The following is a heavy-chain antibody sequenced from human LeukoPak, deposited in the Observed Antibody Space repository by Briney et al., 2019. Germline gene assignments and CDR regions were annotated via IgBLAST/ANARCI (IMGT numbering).Heavy chain of an antibody. CDR1: GFTFSSYA. D-gene: IGHD3-9*01. Sequence: GGSLRLSCAASGFTFSSYAMHWVRQAPGKGLEYVSAISSNGGSTYYANSVKGRFTISRDNSKNTLYLQMGSLRAEDMAVYYCARDFDALGTFDYWGQGTLVTVSS. CDR2: ISSNGGST. V-gene: IGHV3-64*01. CDR3: ARDFDALGTFDY. J-gene: IGHJ4*02.